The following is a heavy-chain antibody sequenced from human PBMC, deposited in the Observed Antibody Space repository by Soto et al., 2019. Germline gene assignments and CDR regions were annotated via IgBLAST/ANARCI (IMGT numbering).Heavy chain of an antibody. Sequence: GGSLRLSCAASGFTFSNYAMSWVRQAPGKGLEWVSGIRGSDGSTYYADSVMGRFTISRDSSKNTVNLRMNSLSAEDTAVYYCARENYYGSGKPFDYWGQGTLVTVSS. CDR1: GFTFSNYA. J-gene: IGHJ4*02. CDR3: ARENYYGSGKPFDY. D-gene: IGHD3-10*01. V-gene: IGHV3-23*01. CDR2: IRGSDGST.